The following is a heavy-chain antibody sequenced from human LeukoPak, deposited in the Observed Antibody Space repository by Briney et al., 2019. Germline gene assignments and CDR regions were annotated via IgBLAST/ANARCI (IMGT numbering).Heavy chain of an antibody. CDR1: GGSFSGYY. J-gene: IGHJ4*02. CDR3: VKLTTDSSGYYPS. CDR2: IYYSGST. Sequence: SETLSLTCAVYGGSFSGYYWSWIRQHPGKGLEWIGYIYYSGSTYYNPSLKSRVTISVDTSKNQFSLKLSSVTAADTAVYYCVKLTTDSSGYYPSWGQGTLVTVSS. V-gene: IGHV4-31*11. D-gene: IGHD3-22*01.